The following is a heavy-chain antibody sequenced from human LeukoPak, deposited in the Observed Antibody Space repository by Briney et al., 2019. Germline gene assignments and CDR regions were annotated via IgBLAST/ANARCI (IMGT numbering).Heavy chain of an antibody. CDR1: GGSISSGPYY. CDR3: ARRDDSSGYHKIFDC. D-gene: IGHD3-22*01. Sequence: ASETLSLTCTVSGGSISSGPYYWGWIRQPPGKGLEWIGNIYYGENTYYNPSLKSRVTISIDTSKNQFYLKLSSLTAADTAVYYCARRDDSSGYHKIFDCWGPGTLVTVSS. V-gene: IGHV4-39*01. J-gene: IGHJ4*02. CDR2: IYYGENT.